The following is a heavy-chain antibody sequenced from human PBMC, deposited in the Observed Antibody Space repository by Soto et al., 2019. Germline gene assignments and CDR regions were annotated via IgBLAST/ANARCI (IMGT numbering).Heavy chain of an antibody. J-gene: IGHJ4*02. CDR2: IYYSGST. V-gene: IGHV4-39*01. D-gene: IGHD3-22*01. CDR1: GGSISSGSYY. Sequence: SETLSLTCTVSGGSISSGSYYWGWIRQPPGKGLEWIGSIYYSGSTYYNPSLKSRVTISVDTSKNQFSLKLSSVTAADTAVYYCARHPSYYYDSSGYSPFDYWGQGTLVTVSS. CDR3: ARHPSYYYDSSGYSPFDY.